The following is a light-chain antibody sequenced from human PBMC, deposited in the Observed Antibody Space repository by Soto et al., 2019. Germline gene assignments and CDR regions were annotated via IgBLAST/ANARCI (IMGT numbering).Light chain of an antibody. CDR2: GAS. J-gene: IGKJ2*01. V-gene: IGKV3-20*01. CDR3: HQYYTTPQT. Sequence: ESVLTQSPGTLSLSPGERATLSCRASQYVSSNYLTWYQQKPGQAPRLLIYGASSRATGVPDRFSGRGSGTDFTLTIASLQAEDVAVYYCHQYYTTPQTFGQGTKVDIK. CDR1: QYVSSNY.